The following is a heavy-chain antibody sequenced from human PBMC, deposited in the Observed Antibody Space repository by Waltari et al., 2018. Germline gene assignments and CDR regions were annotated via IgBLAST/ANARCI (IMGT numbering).Heavy chain of an antibody. CDR2: ISHDGANE. J-gene: IGHJ6*02. CDR1: GFTFKSFS. CDR3: AKSRSLFYYYALDV. D-gene: IGHD2-2*01. Sequence: QVQLVPSGGGVAQPGTSLRLSCTASGFTFKSFSLFWVRQAPGRGLEWVSLISHDGANEHYADSVKGRFTISRDSSKGALYLQMNNLRPEDTAVYFCAKSRSLFYYYALDVWGQGTTVVVSS. V-gene: IGHV3-30-3*02.